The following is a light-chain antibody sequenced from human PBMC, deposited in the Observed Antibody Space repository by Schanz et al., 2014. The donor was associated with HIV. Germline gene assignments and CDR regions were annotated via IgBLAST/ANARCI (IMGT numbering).Light chain of an antibody. J-gene: IGLJ3*02. CDR1: SSNLGAGYE. CDR2: GNN. Sequence: QSVLTQPPSVSGAPGQRVTISCTGSSSNLGAGYEVHWYRQLPGTAPKLLIYGNNNRPSGVPDRFSGSKSGTSASLAITGLQSEDEADYYCASWDDSLNGVVFGGGTKLTV. V-gene: IGLV1-40*01. CDR3: ASWDDSLNGVV.